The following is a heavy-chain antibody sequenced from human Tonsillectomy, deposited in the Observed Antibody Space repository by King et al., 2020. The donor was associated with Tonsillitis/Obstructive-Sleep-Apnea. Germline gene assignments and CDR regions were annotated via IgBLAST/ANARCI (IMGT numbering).Heavy chain of an antibody. CDR3: ARDLGTGEGLDV. CDR1: GFTFSSYG. Sequence: QLVQSGGGVVQPGRSLRLSCAASGFTFSSYGMHWVRQAPGKGLEWVAVIWYDGSNKYYADSVKGRFTISRDNSKNTLYLQMNSLRAEDTAVYYCARDLGTGEGLDVWGKGTTVTVSS. D-gene: IGHD7-27*01. CDR2: IWYDGSNK. V-gene: IGHV3-33*01. J-gene: IGHJ6*04.